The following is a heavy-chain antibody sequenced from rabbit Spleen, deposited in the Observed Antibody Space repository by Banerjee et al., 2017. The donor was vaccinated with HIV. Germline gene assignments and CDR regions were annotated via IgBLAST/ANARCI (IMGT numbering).Heavy chain of an antibody. CDR2: TEPVFGTT. CDR3: ARVGGVGVYGYATL. CDR1: GFDFSGYY. V-gene: IGHV1S7*01. D-gene: IGHD6-1*01. Sequence: QLKESGGGLVQPGGSLKLSCKASGFDFSGYYMTWVRQAPGKGLEWIGLTEPVFGTTYYASWVNGRFTISSHNAQNTLYLQLKSLTAADSATYFCARVGGVGVYGYATLWGPGTLVTVS. J-gene: IGHJ4*01.